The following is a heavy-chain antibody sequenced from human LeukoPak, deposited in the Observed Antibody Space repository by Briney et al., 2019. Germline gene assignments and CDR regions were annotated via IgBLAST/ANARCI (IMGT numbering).Heavy chain of an antibody. CDR2: INWNGGST. D-gene: IGHD3-22*01. CDR1: GFPFDDYG. Sequence: GGSLRLSCAASGFPFDDYGMSWVRQVPGKGLEWVSAINWNGGSTGYADSVKGRFTISRDNAKKSLYVQMDSLRAEDTALYYCAKDTDYDSSGPGAFDIWGQGTMVTVSS. J-gene: IGHJ3*02. CDR3: AKDTDYDSSGPGAFDI. V-gene: IGHV3-20*04.